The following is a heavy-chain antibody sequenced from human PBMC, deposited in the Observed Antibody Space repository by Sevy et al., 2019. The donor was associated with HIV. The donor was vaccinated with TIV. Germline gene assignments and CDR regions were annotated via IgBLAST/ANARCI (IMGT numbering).Heavy chain of an antibody. CDR2: MNPNSGYT. CDR3: ARTDGSLDY. D-gene: IGHD2-15*01. CDR1: GYTFTRYD. V-gene: IGHV1-8*03. Sequence: ASVKVSCKASGYTFTRYDINWVRQATGQGLEWMGWMNPNSGYTGSEQKFQGRVTFTRDTSMTTAYMEVSSLRSEDTAVYFCARTDGSLDYWGQGTLVTVSS. J-gene: IGHJ4*02.